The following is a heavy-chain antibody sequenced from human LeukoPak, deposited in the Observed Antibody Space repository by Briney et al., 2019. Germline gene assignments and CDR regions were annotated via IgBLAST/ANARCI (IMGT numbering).Heavy chain of an antibody. Sequence: ASVRVSCKASGGTFTSYAISWVRQAPGQGLEWMGRIIPIFGTANYAQKFQGRVTITTDESTSTAYMELSRLRSDDTAVYYCARAPLAVVPAAHNWFHPWRQGTLVTVSS. CDR1: GGTFTSYA. V-gene: IGHV1-69*05. D-gene: IGHD2-2*01. CDR2: IIPIFGTA. J-gene: IGHJ5*02. CDR3: ARAPLAVVPAAHNWFHP.